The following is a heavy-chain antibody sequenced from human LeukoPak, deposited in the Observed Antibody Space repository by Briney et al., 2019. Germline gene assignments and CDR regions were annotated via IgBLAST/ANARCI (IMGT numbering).Heavy chain of an antibody. V-gene: IGHV3-21*01. CDR1: GFTFSSDS. CDR2: ISSSSDYI. CDR3: ARAAGYGDYRCFDY. Sequence: PGGSLRLSCAASGFTFSSDSMSWVRQAPGKGLEWVSSISSSSDYIYYADSVKGRFTISRDNAKNSLSLQMNSLRAEDTAVYYCARAAGYGDYRCFDYWGQGTLVTVSS. J-gene: IGHJ4*02. D-gene: IGHD4-17*01.